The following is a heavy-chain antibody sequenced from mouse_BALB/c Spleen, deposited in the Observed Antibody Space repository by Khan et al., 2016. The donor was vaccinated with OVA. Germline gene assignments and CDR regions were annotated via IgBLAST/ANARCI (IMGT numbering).Heavy chain of an antibody. CDR1: GYTLTNYG. V-gene: IGHV9-3-1*01. J-gene: IGHJ3*01. CDR3: ARSKGNYWFAY. CDR2: INTYTGEP. Sequence: QIQLVQSGPELKKPGETVKISCKASGYTLTNYGMNWVKQAPGKGLKWMGWINTYTGEPTYAEDFKGRIAFSLETSASTAYLQINNLKNEDTATYFWARSKGNYWFAYWGQGTLVTVSA. D-gene: IGHD2-1*01.